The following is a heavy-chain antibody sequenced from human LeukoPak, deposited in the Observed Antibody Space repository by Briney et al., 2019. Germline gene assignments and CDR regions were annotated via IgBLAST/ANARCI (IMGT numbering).Heavy chain of an antibody. CDR3: ARDPSYYYGSGSSHFDY. Sequence: SETLSLTCTVSGGSISSYYWSWIRQPPGKGLEWIGYIYYSGSTNYNPSLKSRVTISVDTSKNQFSLKLSSVTAGDTAVYYCARDPSYYYGSGSSHFDYWGQGTLVTVSS. CDR2: IYYSGST. V-gene: IGHV4-59*01. J-gene: IGHJ4*02. CDR1: GGSISSYY. D-gene: IGHD3-10*01.